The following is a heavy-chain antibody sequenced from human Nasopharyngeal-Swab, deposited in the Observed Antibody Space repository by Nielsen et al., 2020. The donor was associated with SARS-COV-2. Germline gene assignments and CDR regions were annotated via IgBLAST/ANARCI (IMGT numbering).Heavy chain of an antibody. CDR3: ARGFKEGAPPRDYFDY. V-gene: IGHV1-8*01. CDR1: AYTFTSYY. Sequence: ASATVSCKASAYTFTSYYINWSRQATGQGLEWMGWLNPNSGNTGYAQKFQGRVTMTRNTPISTAYMELSRLRSEDTAVYYCARGFKEGAPPRDYFDYWGQGTLVTVSS. CDR2: LNPNSGNT. D-gene: IGHD1-26*01. J-gene: IGHJ4*02.